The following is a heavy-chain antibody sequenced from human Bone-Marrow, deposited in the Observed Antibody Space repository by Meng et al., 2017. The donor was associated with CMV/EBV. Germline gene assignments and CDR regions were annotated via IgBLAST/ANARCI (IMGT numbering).Heavy chain of an antibody. CDR2: ISAYNGNT. J-gene: IGHJ6*02. Sequence: ASVKVFCKASGYTFTSYGISWVRQAPGQGLEWMGWISAYNGNTTYAQKLQGRVTMTTDTSTSTTYMELRSLRSDDTAVYYCARDEWQLVRDYYYGMDVWGQGTTVTVSS. CDR1: GYTFTSYG. D-gene: IGHD6-6*01. CDR3: ARDEWQLVRDYYYGMDV. V-gene: IGHV1-18*01.